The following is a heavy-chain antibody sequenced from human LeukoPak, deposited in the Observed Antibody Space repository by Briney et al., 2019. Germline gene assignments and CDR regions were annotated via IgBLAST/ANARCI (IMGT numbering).Heavy chain of an antibody. CDR1: GFTFTNCG. J-gene: IGHJ6*03. V-gene: IGHV3-33*01. CDR3: ARGDEYSSSSSYYYYLDV. D-gene: IGHD6-6*01. CDR2: IWLDGRNK. Sequence: GGSLRLSCAASGFTFTNCGMHWVRQAPGKGLEWVSVIWLDGRNKYYADSVKGRFTISRDNSKNTLYLQMNSLRAEDTAVYYCARGDEYSSSSSYYYYLDVWGKGTTVTLSS.